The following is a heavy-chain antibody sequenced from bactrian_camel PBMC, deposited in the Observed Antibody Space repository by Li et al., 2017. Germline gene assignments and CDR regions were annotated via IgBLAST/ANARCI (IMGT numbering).Heavy chain of an antibody. CDR2: IGRDGRT. CDR3: AADPVTSSNTYCNGLYSMY. J-gene: IGHJ4*01. CDR1: GNTYNRFC. Sequence: QLVESGGGSVQSGGSLRLSCAASGNTYNRFCMAWFREAPGKEREGVAAIGRDGRTRFAHSVAGRFTISQDSATNTLYLQMNSLKSEDTAMYYCAADPVTSSNTYCNGLYSMYWGQGTQVTVS. V-gene: IGHV3S53*01. D-gene: IGHD2*01.